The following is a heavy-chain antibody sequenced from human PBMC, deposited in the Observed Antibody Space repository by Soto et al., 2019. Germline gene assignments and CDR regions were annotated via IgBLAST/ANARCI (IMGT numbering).Heavy chain of an antibody. J-gene: IGHJ4*02. Sequence: EVQLVESGGGLVKPGGSLRLSCAASGFTFSSYSMNWVRQAPGKGLEWVSSISSSSSYIYYADSVKGRFTISRDNAKQPLYLQMNSRRAEDTAVYYCARDQPGYSYGYGLGYWGQGTLVTVSS. CDR1: GFTFSSYS. CDR2: ISSSSSYI. D-gene: IGHD5-18*01. V-gene: IGHV3-21*01. CDR3: ARDQPGYSYGYGLGY.